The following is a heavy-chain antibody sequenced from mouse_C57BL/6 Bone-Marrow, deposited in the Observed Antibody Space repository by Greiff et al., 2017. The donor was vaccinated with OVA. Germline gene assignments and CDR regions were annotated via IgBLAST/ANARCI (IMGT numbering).Heavy chain of an antibody. D-gene: IGHD1-1*01. Sequence: VNVVESGPGLVQPSQSLSITCTVSGFSLTSYGVHWVRQSPGKGLEWLGVIWRGGSTDYNAAFMSRLSITKDNSKSQVFFKMNSLQADDTAIYYCAKAVTTVPYWYFDVWGTGTTVTVSS. CDR3: AKAVTTVPYWYFDV. CDR2: IWRGGST. CDR1: GFSLTSYG. J-gene: IGHJ1*03. V-gene: IGHV2-5*01.